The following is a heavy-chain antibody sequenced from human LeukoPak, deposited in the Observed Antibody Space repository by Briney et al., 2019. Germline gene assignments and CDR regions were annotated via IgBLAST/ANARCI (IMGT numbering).Heavy chain of an antibody. CDR2: IHYSGAT. CDR1: GGSISSSAYY. J-gene: IGHJ4*02. Sequence: SETLSLTCTVSGGSISSSAYYWGWIRQPPGKGLEWIASIHYSGATYYNPSLRSRVTISVDPSKNQFSLKLSSVTAADTAIYYCARDGPPMPVADNYFPYWGQGTLVTVSS. D-gene: IGHD6-19*01. V-gene: IGHV4-39*07. CDR3: ARDGPPMPVADNYFPY.